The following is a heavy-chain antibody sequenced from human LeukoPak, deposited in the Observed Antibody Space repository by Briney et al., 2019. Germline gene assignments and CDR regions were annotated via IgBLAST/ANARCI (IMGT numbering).Heavy chain of an antibody. CDR3: ARDRGNYYGSGSFGDY. Sequence: GGSLRLSCAASGFTFSDYYMSWTRQAPGKGLEWVSYISSSGSTIYYADSVKGRFTISRDNAKNSLYLQMNSLRAKDTAVYYCARDRGNYYGSGSFGDYWGQGTLVTVSS. D-gene: IGHD3-10*01. J-gene: IGHJ4*02. CDR2: ISSSGSTI. V-gene: IGHV3-11*04. CDR1: GFTFSDYY.